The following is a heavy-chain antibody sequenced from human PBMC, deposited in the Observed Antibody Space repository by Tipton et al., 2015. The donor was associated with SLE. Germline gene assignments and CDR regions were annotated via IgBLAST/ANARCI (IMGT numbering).Heavy chain of an antibody. V-gene: IGHV3-74*01. Sequence: SLRLSCAASGFSFSSSWMHWVRQVPGKGLVWVSRIKNDGGTKTYADPAKGRFTISRDNAKDTLSLQMNSLRAEDTAVYYCARIHYYGSVSRDYWGQGTLVTVSS. CDR3: ARIHYYGSVSRDY. CDR1: GFSFSSSW. D-gene: IGHD3-10*01. CDR2: IKNDGGTK. J-gene: IGHJ4*02.